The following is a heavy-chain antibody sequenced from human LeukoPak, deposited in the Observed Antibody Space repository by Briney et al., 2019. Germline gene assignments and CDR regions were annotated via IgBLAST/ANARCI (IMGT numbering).Heavy chain of an antibody. CDR3: ARDNYGALTTDY. J-gene: IGHJ4*02. CDR2: ISSSSSYI. V-gene: IGHV3-21*01. Sequence: GGSLRLSCAASGFTFSSYSMNWVRQAPGKGLEWVSSISSSSSYIYYADSVKGRFTISRDNAKNSLYLQMNSLRAEDTAVYYCARDNYGALTTDYWGQGTLVTVSS. CDR1: GFTFSSYS. D-gene: IGHD4-17*01.